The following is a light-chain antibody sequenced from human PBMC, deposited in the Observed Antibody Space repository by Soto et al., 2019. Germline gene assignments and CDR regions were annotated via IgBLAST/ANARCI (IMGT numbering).Light chain of an antibody. J-gene: IGKJ2*01. V-gene: IGKV1-17*01. CDR1: QVIANN. CDR3: LQHHTYPFT. Sequence: DLQMTQSPSSLSASVGDRVTLTCRASQVIANNLGWYQQKPGKAPKRLIFAASTLEGGVPSRFSGSGSATEFTLTISSLQPEDFATYYCLQHHTYPFTFGQGTKVEI. CDR2: AAS.